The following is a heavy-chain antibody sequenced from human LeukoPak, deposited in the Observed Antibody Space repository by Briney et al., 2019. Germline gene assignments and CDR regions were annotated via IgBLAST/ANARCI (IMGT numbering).Heavy chain of an antibody. J-gene: IGHJ6*02. CDR3: ARDAGHQLSRRNYYAMDV. Sequence: SETLSLTCTVSGGSISSYYWSWIRQPPGKGLEWIGYIYYSGSGSTNYNPSLKSRVTISVDTSKNQFSLKLSSVTAADTAVYYCARDAGHQLSRRNYYAMDVWGQGTTVTVSS. CDR2: IYYSGSGST. CDR1: GGSISSYY. D-gene: IGHD1-1*01. V-gene: IGHV4-59*12.